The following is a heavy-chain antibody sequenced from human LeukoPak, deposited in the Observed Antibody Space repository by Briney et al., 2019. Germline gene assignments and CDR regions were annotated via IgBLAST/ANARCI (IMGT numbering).Heavy chain of an antibody. CDR2: IRYDGSNK. CDR3: AKENDIVVVYYFDY. Sequence: GGSLRLSCAASGFTCSSYGMHWVRHAPGKGLEWVAFIRYDGSNKYYADSVKGRFTISRDNSKNTLYLQMNSLRAEDTAVYYCAKENDIVVVYYFDYWGQGTLVTVSS. CDR1: GFTCSSYG. V-gene: IGHV3-30*02. D-gene: IGHD2-2*01. J-gene: IGHJ4*02.